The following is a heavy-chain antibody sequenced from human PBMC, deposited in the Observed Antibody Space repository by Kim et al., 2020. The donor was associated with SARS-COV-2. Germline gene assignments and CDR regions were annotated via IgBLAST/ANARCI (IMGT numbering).Heavy chain of an antibody. CDR1: GFTFSSYA. V-gene: IGHV3-23*01. Sequence: GGSPRLSCAASGFTFSSYAMSWVRQAPGKGLEWVSAISGSGGSTYYADSVKGRFTISRDNSKNTLYLQMNSLRAEDTAVYYCAKGDQGYYDSSGYYSYGMDVWGQGTTVTVSS. CDR2: ISGSGGST. D-gene: IGHD3-22*01. J-gene: IGHJ6*02. CDR3: AKGDQGYYDSSGYYSYGMDV.